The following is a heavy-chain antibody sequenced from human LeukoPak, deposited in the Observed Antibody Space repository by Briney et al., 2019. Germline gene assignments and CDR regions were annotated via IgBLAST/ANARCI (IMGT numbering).Heavy chain of an antibody. J-gene: IGHJ4*02. CDR3: AKVAAAEGRYFDY. D-gene: IGHD6-13*01. V-gene: IGHV4-59*08. Sequence: SETQSLTCTVSGGSISSYYWSWIRQPPGKGLEWIGYIYYSGSTNYNPSLKSRVTISVDTSKNQFSLKLSSVTAADTAVYYCAKVAAAEGRYFDYWGQGTLVTVSS. CDR2: IYYSGST. CDR1: GGSISSYY.